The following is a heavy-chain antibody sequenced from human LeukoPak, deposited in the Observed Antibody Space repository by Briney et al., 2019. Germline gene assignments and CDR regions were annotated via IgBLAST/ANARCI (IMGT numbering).Heavy chain of an antibody. D-gene: IGHD3-9*01. J-gene: IGHJ4*02. CDR2: IKQDGSEK. CDR1: GFTFSNYG. Sequence: GGSLRLSCAASGFTFSNYGMHWVRQAPGKGLEWVANIKQDGSEKYYVDSVKGRFTISRDNAKNSLYLQMNSLRAEDTAVYYCARGLGDFDYWGQGTLVTVSS. V-gene: IGHV3-7*04. CDR3: ARGLGDFDY.